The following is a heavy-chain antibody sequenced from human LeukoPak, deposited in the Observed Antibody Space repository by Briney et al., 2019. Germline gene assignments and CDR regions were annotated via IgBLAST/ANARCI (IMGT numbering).Heavy chain of an antibody. Sequence: QPGGSLRLSCAASGLTFSSYVMNWVRQAPGKGLEWVAGISYSAERTDYAGSVKGRFTISRDNPKNILYLQMNSLRADDTAVYYCARDRRYYDSPYYFDYWGQGTLVTVSS. CDR1: GLTFSSYV. CDR2: ISYSAERT. V-gene: IGHV3-23*01. D-gene: IGHD3-22*01. CDR3: ARDRRYYDSPYYFDY. J-gene: IGHJ4*02.